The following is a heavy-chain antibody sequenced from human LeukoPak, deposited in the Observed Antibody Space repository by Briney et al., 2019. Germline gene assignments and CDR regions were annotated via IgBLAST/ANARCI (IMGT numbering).Heavy chain of an antibody. CDR1: GYSFTSYW. CDR3: ARGTIVATIGYYNNYGMDV. Sequence: GASLKISCKGSGYSFTSYWISWVRQMPGKGLEWMGRIDPSDSYTNYSPSFQGHVTISADKSISTAYPQWSSLKASDTAMYYCARGTIVATIGYYNNYGMDVWGKGTTVTVSS. V-gene: IGHV5-10-1*01. CDR2: IDPSDSYT. D-gene: IGHD5-12*01. J-gene: IGHJ6*04.